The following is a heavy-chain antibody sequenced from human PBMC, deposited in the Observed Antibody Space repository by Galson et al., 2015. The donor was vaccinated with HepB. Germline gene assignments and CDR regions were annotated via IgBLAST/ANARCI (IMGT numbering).Heavy chain of an antibody. CDR1: GGTFSSYA. Sequence: ASGGTFSSYAISWVRQAPGQGLEWMGRIIPILGIANYAQKFQGRVTITADKSTSTAYMELSSLRSEDTAVYYCAREGRVLDYYGSGSFDYWGQGTLVTVSS. J-gene: IGHJ4*02. CDR2: IIPILGIA. D-gene: IGHD3-10*01. V-gene: IGHV1-69*04. CDR3: AREGRVLDYYGSGSFDY.